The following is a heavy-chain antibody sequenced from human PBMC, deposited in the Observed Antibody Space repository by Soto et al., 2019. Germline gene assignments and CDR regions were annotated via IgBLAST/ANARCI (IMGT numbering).Heavy chain of an antibody. CDR3: ARGRGGGWDTTIVRAGLYYYGMDV. CDR1: GGTFSSYA. V-gene: IGHV1-69*01. CDR2: IIPIFGTA. J-gene: IGHJ6*02. Sequence: QVQLVQSGAEVKKPGSSVKVSCKASGGTFSSYAISWVRQAPGQGLEWMGGIIPIFGTANYAQKFQGRVTVTAYESTSSAYMELTSLRSEDTAVYYCARGRGGGWDTTIVRAGLYYYGMDVWGQGTTVTVSS. D-gene: IGHD3-10*01.